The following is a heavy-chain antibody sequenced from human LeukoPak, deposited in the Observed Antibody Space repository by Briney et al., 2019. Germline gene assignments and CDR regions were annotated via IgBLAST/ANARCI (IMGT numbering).Heavy chain of an antibody. Sequence: PSETLSLTCAVSGYSISSGYYWGWIRQPPGKGLEWIGSIYHSGSTYYNPSLKSRVTISVDPSKNQFSLKLSSVTAADTAVYYCARPTGDAFDIWGQGTTVTVSS. J-gene: IGHJ3*02. CDR3: ARPTGDAFDI. D-gene: IGHD3-10*01. V-gene: IGHV4-38-2*01. CDR1: GYSISSGYY. CDR2: IYHSGST.